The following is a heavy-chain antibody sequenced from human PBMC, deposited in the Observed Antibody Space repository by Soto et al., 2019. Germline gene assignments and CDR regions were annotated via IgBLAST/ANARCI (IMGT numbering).Heavy chain of an antibody. Sequence: QVLLVESGGGVVQPGRSLRISCAVSGFTFSSFGMHWVRQAPGKGLEWVAVISDDGSSKHYADSLKGRFTISRDNSNNTLYLQMDSRGPEDTAVYYCAKDRWGDFGDLNLLGYWGQGTLVTVSS. J-gene: IGHJ4*02. CDR3: AKDRWGDFGDLNLLGY. CDR1: GFTFSSFG. CDR2: ISDDGSSK. D-gene: IGHD4-17*01. V-gene: IGHV3-30*18.